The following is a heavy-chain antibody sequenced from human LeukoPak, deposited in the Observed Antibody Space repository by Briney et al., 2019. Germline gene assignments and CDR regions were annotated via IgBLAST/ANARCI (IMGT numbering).Heavy chain of an antibody. J-gene: IGHJ4*02. D-gene: IGHD3-22*01. Sequence: ASVKVSCKASGYRFNNYGISWVRQAPGQGLEWMGWINPNSGGTNYAQKFQGRVTMTRDTSISTAYMELSRLRSDDTAVYYCARVGDYYDSSPDYWGQRTLVTVSS. CDR3: ARVGDYYDSSPDY. CDR1: GYRFNNYG. CDR2: INPNSGGT. V-gene: IGHV1-2*02.